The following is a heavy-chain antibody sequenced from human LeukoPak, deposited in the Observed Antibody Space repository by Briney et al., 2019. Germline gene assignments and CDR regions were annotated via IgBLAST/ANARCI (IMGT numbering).Heavy chain of an antibody. D-gene: IGHD3-10*01. CDR3: ARVNRGWFGSQEDY. J-gene: IGHJ4*02. CDR1: GYTFTSYD. Sequence: ASVKVSCKASGYTFTSYDINWVRQAAGQGLEWMGWMNPNSGNTGYAQKFKGRVSMTRNTYISTDYMELSSLRSEDTAVYYCARVNRGWFGSQEDYWGQGTLVTVSS. CDR2: MNPNSGNT. V-gene: IGHV1-8*01.